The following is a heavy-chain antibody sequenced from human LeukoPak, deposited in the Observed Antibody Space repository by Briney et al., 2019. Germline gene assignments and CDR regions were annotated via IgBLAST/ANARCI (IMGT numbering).Heavy chain of an antibody. CDR3: AREDIAVAGTYFDP. D-gene: IGHD6-19*01. CDR2: ISYDGSNK. CDR1: GFTFSSYA. Sequence: GGSLRLSCAASGFTFSSYAMHWVRQAPGKGLEWVAVISYDGSNKYYADSVKGRFTVSRDNSKNTLYLQMNSLRAEDTAVYYCAREDIAVAGTYFDPWGQGTLVTVSS. V-gene: IGHV3-30-3*01. J-gene: IGHJ5*02.